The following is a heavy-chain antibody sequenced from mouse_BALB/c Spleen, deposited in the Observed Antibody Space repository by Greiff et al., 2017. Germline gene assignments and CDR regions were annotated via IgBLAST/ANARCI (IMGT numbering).Heavy chain of an antibody. CDR2: INPSTGYT. CDR1: GFTFTSYW. D-gene: IGHD2-1*01. J-gene: IGHJ3*01. V-gene: IGHV1-7*01. Sequence: SGAELAKSGASVKMSCKASGFTFTSYWMHWVNQRPGQGLEWIGYINPSTGYTEYNQKFKDKATLTADKSSSTAYMQLSSLTSEDSAVYYCARGYGKGGWFAYWGQGTLVTVSA. CDR3: ARGYGKGGWFAY.